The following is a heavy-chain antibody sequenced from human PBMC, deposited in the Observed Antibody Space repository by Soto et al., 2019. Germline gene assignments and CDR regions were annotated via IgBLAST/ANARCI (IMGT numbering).Heavy chain of an antibody. CDR1: SDSMNSGGYY. J-gene: IGHJ6*02. D-gene: IGHD6-6*01. CDR3: ARRGGSSSGYYYYAFDV. Sequence: SETLSLTCSVSSDSMNSGGYYWSWIRPHPGKGLEWIGYIYSNGDTYYNPSLKSRVTISVDTSKNQFSLNLTSVTGADTAVYYCARRGGSSSGYYYYAFDVWGQGTTVTVSS. CDR2: IYSNGDT. V-gene: IGHV4-31*03.